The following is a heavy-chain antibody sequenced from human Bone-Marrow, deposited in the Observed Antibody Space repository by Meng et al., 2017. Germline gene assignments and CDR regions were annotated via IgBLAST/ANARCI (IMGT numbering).Heavy chain of an antibody. J-gene: IGHJ6*02. CDR2: MNPNSGNT. V-gene: IGHV1-8*01. D-gene: IGHD2-2*01. Sequence: ASVKVSCKASGYTFTSYDINWVRQATGQGLEWMGWMNPNSGNTGYAQKFQGRVTMTRNTSISTAYMELSSLRSEDTAVYYCARDMIVVVPAAYYYYYGMDVWGQGTTVTVSS. CDR1: GYTFTSYD. CDR3: ARDMIVVVPAAYYYYYGMDV.